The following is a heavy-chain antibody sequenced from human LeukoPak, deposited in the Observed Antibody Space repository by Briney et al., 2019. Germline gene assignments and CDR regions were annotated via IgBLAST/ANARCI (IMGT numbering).Heavy chain of an antibody. CDR3: AKALPGVAAAGIPFIDY. D-gene: IGHD6-13*01. V-gene: IGHV3-30*18. CDR2: MSYNGNYE. CDR1: GFTFSDYG. J-gene: IGHJ4*02. Sequence: GGSLRLSCAVSGFTFSDYGMHWVRQAPGKGLEWVAVMSYNGNYEYYADSVKGRFTISRDDSKNTLYLQMNGLRGEDTALYYCAKALPGVAAAGIPFIDYWGQGTLVTVSS.